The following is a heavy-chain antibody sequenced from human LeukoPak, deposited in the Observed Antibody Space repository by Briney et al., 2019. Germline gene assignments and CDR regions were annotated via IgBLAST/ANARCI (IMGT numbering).Heavy chain of an antibody. CDR1: GYTFTDYY. Sequence: GASVKVSCKASGYTFTDYYMHWVRQAPGQGLEWMGWINPNSGGTNYAQKFQGRVTMTRDTSISTAYMELSRLRSDDTAVYYCARGDYGGNSNQAPYYYYYYMDVWGKGTTVTISS. V-gene: IGHV1-2*02. J-gene: IGHJ6*03. CDR2: INPNSGGT. CDR3: ARGDYGGNSNQAPYYYYYYMDV. D-gene: IGHD4-23*01.